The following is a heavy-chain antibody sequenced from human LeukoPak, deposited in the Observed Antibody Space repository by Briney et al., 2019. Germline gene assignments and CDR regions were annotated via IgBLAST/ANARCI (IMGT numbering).Heavy chain of an antibody. J-gene: IGHJ5*02. CDR1: GFTFSSYA. CDR2: LDPSGGTT. D-gene: IGHD6-19*01. Sequence: GGSLRLSCAASGFTFSSYAMSWVRQAPGKGLEWVSGLDPSGGTTYYADSVKGRFTISRDNSKNTMYLQMNSLRAEDTAVYYCARDSSGWYDHWGHGTLVTVSS. V-gene: IGHV3-23*01. CDR3: ARDSSGWYDH.